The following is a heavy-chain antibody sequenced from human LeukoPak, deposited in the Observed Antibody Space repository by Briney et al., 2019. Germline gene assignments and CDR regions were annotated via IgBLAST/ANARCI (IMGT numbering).Heavy chain of an antibody. Sequence: GASLRLSCAASGFIIRNYAMSWVRQAPGKGLDWVSAITGSGDTTYYADSVKGRFTVSRDNSKNTLYVEMNTLRAEDTAAYYCAKWGDYDILTGYYVSDFWGQGTLVTVSS. J-gene: IGHJ4*02. CDR3: AKWGDYDILTGYYVSDF. CDR2: ITGSGDTT. D-gene: IGHD3-9*01. CDR1: GFIIRNYA. V-gene: IGHV3-23*01.